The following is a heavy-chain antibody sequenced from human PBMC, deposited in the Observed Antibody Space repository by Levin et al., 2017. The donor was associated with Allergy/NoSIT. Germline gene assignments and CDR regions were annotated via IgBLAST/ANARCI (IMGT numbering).Heavy chain of an antibody. V-gene: IGHV3-43*01. Sequence: GGSLRLSCSASGFTFDDYSMYWVRQAPGKGLEWVSLINWDGSTTYYADSVKGRFTISRDNSRNSLYLQMNSLRTEDTALYYCVKDSGSSRYFDQWGQGTLVTVSS. CDR3: VKDSGSSRYFDQ. D-gene: IGHD6-13*01. CDR1: GFTFDDYS. J-gene: IGHJ4*02. CDR2: INWDGSTT.